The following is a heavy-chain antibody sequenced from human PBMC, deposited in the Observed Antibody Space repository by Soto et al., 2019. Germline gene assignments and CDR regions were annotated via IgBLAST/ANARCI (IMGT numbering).Heavy chain of an antibody. CDR2: VFYRGNT. J-gene: IGHJ4*02. CDR3: ATGDSGYLRTGY. CDR1: GGSISRSPYY. D-gene: IGHD5-12*01. Sequence: SETLSLTCIVSGGSISRSPYYWGWIRQTPGKGLEWIASVFYRGNTFYNPSLQSRVTISIDTSKNQFTLSLSSVTAEDTAVYFCATGDSGYLRTGYWGQGTLVTVSS. V-gene: IGHV4-39*01.